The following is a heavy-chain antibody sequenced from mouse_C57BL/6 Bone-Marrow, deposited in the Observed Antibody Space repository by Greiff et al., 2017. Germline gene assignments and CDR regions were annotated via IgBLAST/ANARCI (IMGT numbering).Heavy chain of an antibody. D-gene: IGHD2-4*01. J-gene: IGHJ3*01. V-gene: IGHV1-39*01. CDR2: INPNYGTT. Sequence: ESGPELVKPGASVKISCKASGYSFTDYNLNWVKQSNGKSLEWIGVINPNYGTTSYNQKFKGKATLTVDPSSITAYMQHNSLTSEDSAVYYCAMGHYDYVTFAYWGQGTLVTVSA. CDR3: AMGHYDYVTFAY. CDR1: GYSFTDYN.